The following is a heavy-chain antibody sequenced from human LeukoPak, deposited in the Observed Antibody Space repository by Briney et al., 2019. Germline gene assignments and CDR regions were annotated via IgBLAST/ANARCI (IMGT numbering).Heavy chain of an antibody. J-gene: IGHJ3*02. CDR1: GFTFSSYA. D-gene: IGHD3-16*01. V-gene: IGHV3-23*01. CDR2: ISGSAGTT. CDR3: ARERLLGSAFDI. Sequence: PGGSLRLSCAASGFTFSSYAMSWVRQAPGKGLEWVSAISGSAGTTYYADSVKGRFTISRDNAKNSLYLQMNSLRAEDTAVYYCARERLLGSAFDIWGQGTMVTVSS.